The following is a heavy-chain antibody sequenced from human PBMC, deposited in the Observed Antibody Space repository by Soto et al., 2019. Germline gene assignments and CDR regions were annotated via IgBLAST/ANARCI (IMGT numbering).Heavy chain of an antibody. J-gene: IGHJ5*02. V-gene: IGHV1-18*01. Sequence: QVQLVQSGAEVKKPGASVKVSCKASGYTSTSYGISWVRQAPGQGLEWMGWISAYNGNTNYAQKLQGRVTMTTDTSTSTAYMELRSLRSDDTAVYYCARMRRYCSSTSCYLFDPWGQGTLVTVSS. D-gene: IGHD2-2*01. CDR1: GYTSTSYG. CDR2: ISAYNGNT. CDR3: ARMRRYCSSTSCYLFDP.